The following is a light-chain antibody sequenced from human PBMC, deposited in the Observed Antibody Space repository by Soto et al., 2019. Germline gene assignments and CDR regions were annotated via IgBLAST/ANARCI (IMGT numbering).Light chain of an antibody. Sequence: DFQMTQSPSSLSASIGDRVTITCLASQGIINYLAWYQQKPGRVPKLLIYAASTLQSGVPSRFSGSGSGTDFTLTISSLQPEDVATYYCQKYTSAPPTFGQGTKVDIK. CDR1: QGIINY. J-gene: IGKJ1*01. CDR3: QKYTSAPPT. V-gene: IGKV1-27*01. CDR2: AAS.